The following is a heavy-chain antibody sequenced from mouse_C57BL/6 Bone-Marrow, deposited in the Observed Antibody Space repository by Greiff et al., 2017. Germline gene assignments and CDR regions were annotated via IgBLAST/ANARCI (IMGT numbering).Heavy chain of an antibody. D-gene: IGHD2-1*01. V-gene: IGHV10-1*01. CDR2: IRSKSNNYAT. CDR1: GFSFNTYA. Sequence: EVHLVESGGGLVQPKGSLKLSCAASGFSFNTYAMNWVRQAPGKGLEWVARIRSKSNNYATYYADSVKDRFTISRDDSESMLYLQMNNLKTEDTAMYYCVRHYGNYDYAMDYWGQGTSVTVSS. J-gene: IGHJ4*01. CDR3: VRHYGNYDYAMDY.